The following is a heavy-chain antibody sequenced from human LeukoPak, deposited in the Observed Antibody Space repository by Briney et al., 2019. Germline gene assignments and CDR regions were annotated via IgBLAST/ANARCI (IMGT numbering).Heavy chain of an antibody. CDR1: GGSISSGGYY. Sequence: SQTLSFTCTVSGGSISSGGYYWSWIRQHPEKGLEWIGYIYYSGSTYYNPSLKSRVTISVDTSKNQFSLKLSSVTAADTAVYYCARVTMVRGVNVVDPWGQGTLVTVSS. CDR3: ARVTMVRGVNVVDP. D-gene: IGHD3-10*01. V-gene: IGHV4-31*03. J-gene: IGHJ5*02. CDR2: IYYSGST.